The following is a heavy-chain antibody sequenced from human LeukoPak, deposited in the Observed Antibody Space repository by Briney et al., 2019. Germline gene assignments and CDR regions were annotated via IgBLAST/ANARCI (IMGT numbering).Heavy chain of an antibody. CDR2: FKTDGTST. V-gene: IGHV3-74*01. J-gene: IGHJ5*02. CDR1: GFTFSTFW. D-gene: IGHD1-7*01. Sequence: PGGSLRLSCAASGFTFSTFWMHWVRQAPGKGLVWVSRFKTDGTSTSYADSVKGRFTISRDNAKNTLYLQMNSLRAEDTAVYYCAREDWNYQQGVRYNFFDPWGQGTLVTVSS. CDR3: AREDWNYQQGVRYNFFDP.